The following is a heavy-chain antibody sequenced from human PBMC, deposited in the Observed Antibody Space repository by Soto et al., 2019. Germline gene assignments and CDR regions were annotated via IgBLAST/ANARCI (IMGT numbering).Heavy chain of an antibody. D-gene: IGHD3-3*01. Sequence: PGGSLRLSCAASGFTFSSYGMHWVRQAPGKGLEWVAVIWYDGSNKYYADSVRGRFTISRDNSKNTLYLQMNSLRAEDTAVYYCARDPLPYYDFWSGYGLGGWFDPWGQGTQGHRLL. J-gene: IGHJ5*02. V-gene: IGHV3-33*01. CDR1: GFTFSSYG. CDR2: IWYDGSNK. CDR3: ARDPLPYYDFWSGYGLGGWFDP.